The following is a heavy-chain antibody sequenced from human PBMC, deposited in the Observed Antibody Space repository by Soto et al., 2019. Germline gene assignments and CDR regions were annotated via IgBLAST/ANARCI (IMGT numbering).Heavy chain of an antibody. Sequence: PSETLSLTCTVSGGSISSSSCYWGWIRQPPGKGLEWIRSIYYSGSTYYNPSLKSRVTISVDTSKNQFSLKLSSVTAADTAVYYCARHLNGYSSSSFFLDYYYYMDVWGKGTTVTVSS. CDR3: ARHLNGYSSSSFFLDYYYYMDV. CDR2: IYYSGST. D-gene: IGHD6-6*01. V-gene: IGHV4-39*01. J-gene: IGHJ6*03. CDR1: GGSISSSSCY.